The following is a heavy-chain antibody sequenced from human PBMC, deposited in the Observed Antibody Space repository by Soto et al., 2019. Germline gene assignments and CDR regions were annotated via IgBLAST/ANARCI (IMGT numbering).Heavy chain of an antibody. V-gene: IGHV4-39*01. J-gene: IGHJ5*02. CDR1: GGSISSSSYY. Sequence: PSETLSLTCTVPGGSISSSSYYWGWIRQPPGKGLEWIGSIYYSGSTYYNPSLKSRVTISVDTSKNQFSLKLSSVTAADTAVYYCARREDYYAFEPWGQGTLVTVCS. CDR3: ARREDYYAFEP. CDR2: IYYSGST. D-gene: IGHD1-26*01.